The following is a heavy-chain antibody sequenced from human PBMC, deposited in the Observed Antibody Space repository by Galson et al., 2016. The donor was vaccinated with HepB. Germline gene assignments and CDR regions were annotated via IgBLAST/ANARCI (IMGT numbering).Heavy chain of an antibody. V-gene: IGHV4-30-2*01. CDR1: GGSINTGTDS. Sequence: TLSLTCAVSGGSINTGTDSWSWIRQPPGKDLEWIGYISHSGNIYYNPSLKSRVTISVDRSKNHFSLKVSSVTAADTAVYYCARVRGGCSGTSCVLDPWGQGTLVTVSS. J-gene: IGHJ5*02. CDR2: ISHSGNI. CDR3: ARVRGGCSGTSCVLDP. D-gene: IGHD2-2*01.